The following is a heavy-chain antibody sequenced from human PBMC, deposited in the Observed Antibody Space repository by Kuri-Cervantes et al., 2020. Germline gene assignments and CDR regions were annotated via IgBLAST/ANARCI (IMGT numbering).Heavy chain of an antibody. J-gene: IGHJ6*02. D-gene: IGHD4-17*01. Sequence: GGSLRLSCAASGFTFSNAWMSWVRQAPGKGLEWVANIKQDGSEKDYVDSVKGRFPISRDNAKSSLYLQMNSLRAEDTAVYYCARGHYGDYGGRYYYYYGMDVWGQGTTVTVSS. CDR2: IKQDGSEK. V-gene: IGHV3-7*03. CDR1: GFTFSNAW. CDR3: ARGHYGDYGGRYYYYYGMDV.